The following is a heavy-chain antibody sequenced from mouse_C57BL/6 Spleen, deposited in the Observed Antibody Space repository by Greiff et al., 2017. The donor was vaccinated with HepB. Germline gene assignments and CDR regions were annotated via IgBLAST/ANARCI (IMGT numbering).Heavy chain of an antibody. V-gene: IGHV1-26*01. J-gene: IGHJ2*01. CDR3: ASPTAQASYFDY. CDR1: GYTFTDYY. Sequence: VQLQQSGPELVKPGASVKISCKASGYTFTDYYMNWVKQSHGKSLEWIGDINPNNGGTSYNQKFKGKATLTVDKSSSTAYMELRSLTSEDSAVYYCASPTAQASYFDYRGQGTTLTVSS. D-gene: IGHD3-2*02. CDR2: INPNNGGT.